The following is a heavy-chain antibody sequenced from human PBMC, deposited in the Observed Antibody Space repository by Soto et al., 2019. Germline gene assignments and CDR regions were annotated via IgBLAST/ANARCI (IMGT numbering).Heavy chain of an antibody. CDR1: GYTLTELS. CDR2: FDPEDGET. D-gene: IGHD2-2*01. CDR3: VTGGVVLPGTVYGEDY. Sequence: ASVKVSCKVSGYTLTELSMHWVRQAPGKGLEWMGGFDPEDGETIYAQKFQGRVTMTEDTSTDTAYMELSSLRSEDTAVYYCVTGGVVLPGTVYGEDYWGQGTLVTVSS. J-gene: IGHJ4*02. V-gene: IGHV1-24*01.